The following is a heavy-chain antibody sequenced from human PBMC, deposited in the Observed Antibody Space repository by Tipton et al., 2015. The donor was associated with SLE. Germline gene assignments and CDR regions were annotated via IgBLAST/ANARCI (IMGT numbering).Heavy chain of an antibody. CDR3: AQAGGTEYFQH. Sequence: SLRLSCAASGFTFSSYGMSWVRQAPGKGLEWVSAISGSGGSTYYADSVKGRLTISRDNSKNTLYLQMNSLRAEDTAVYYCAQAGGTEYFQHWGQGTLVTVSS. V-gene: IGHV3-23*01. CDR2: ISGSGGST. J-gene: IGHJ1*01. CDR1: GFTFSSYG. D-gene: IGHD1-26*01.